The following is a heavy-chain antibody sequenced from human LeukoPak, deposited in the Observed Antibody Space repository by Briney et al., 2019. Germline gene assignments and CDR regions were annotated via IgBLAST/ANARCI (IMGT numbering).Heavy chain of an antibody. V-gene: IGHV1-2*02. Sequence: ASVKVSCKASGYTFTSYYMHWVRQAPGQGLEWMGWINPNSGGTNYAQKFQGRVTMTRDTSISTAYMELSRLRSDDTAVYYCARVPDSSGYYYYFDYWGQGTLVTVSS. CDR3: ARVPDSSGYYYYFDY. J-gene: IGHJ4*02. CDR1: GYTFTSYY. CDR2: INPNSGGT. D-gene: IGHD3-22*01.